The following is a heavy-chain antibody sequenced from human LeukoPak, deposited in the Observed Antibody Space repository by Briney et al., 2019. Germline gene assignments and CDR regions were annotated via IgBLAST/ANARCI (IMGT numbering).Heavy chain of an antibody. J-gene: IGHJ3*02. CDR1: GYTLTELS. D-gene: IGHD1-26*01. V-gene: IGHV1-24*01. CDR2: FDPEDGET. CDR3: ATMGKVGARAFDI. Sequence: ASVKVSCKVSGYTLTELSMHWVRQAPGKGLEWVGGFDPEDGETIYAQKFQGRVTMTEDTSTDTAYMELSSLRSEDTAVYYCATMGKVGARAFDIWGQGTMVTVSS.